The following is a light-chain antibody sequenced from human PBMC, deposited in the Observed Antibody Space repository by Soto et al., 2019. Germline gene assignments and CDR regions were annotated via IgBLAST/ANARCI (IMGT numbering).Light chain of an antibody. Sequence: EIVMTQSPATLSVSPGERATLSCRASQSVSSNLAWYQQKPDQAPRLLIFGASTRAPGIPARFSGSGSGTESTLPFSSLQSEDFAIYYCQQYNNWPPWTFGQGTKVNIK. CDR3: QQYNNWPPWT. CDR2: GAS. CDR1: QSVSSN. J-gene: IGKJ1*01. V-gene: IGKV3-15*01.